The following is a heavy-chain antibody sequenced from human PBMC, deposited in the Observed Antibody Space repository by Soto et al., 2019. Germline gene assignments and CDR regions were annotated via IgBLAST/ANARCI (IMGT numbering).Heavy chain of an antibody. V-gene: IGHV4-30-2*01. CDR1: GDYYSISTYS. CDR2: IYQSGVT. Sequence: SETLSLTCNMSGDYYSISTYSWSWIRQPPGKALQWIGFIYQSGVTSYNPSLAGRVSISLDRSNNQCSLKLKSVTAADTAVYFCAGMPYTSGLRFDPWGPGTLVTVSS. J-gene: IGHJ5*02. D-gene: IGHD6-19*01. CDR3: AGMPYTSGLRFDP.